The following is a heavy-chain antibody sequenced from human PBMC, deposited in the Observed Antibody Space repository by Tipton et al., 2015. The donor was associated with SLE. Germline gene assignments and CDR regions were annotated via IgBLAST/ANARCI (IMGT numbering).Heavy chain of an antibody. CDR3: AREVDYGDYGNNYFDY. J-gene: IGHJ4*02. V-gene: IGHV3-74*01. CDR1: GFTFSSYW. Sequence: SLRLSCAASGFTFSSYWMHWVRQAPGKGLVWVSRINSDGSSTSYADSVKGRFTISRDNAKNTLYLQMNSLRAEDTAVYYCAREVDYGDYGNNYFDYWGQGTLVTVSS. CDR2: INSDGSST. D-gene: IGHD4-17*01.